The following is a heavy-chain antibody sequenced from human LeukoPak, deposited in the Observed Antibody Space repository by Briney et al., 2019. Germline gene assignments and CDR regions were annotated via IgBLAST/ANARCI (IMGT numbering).Heavy chain of an antibody. V-gene: IGHV4-59*01. Sequence: SETLSLTCTVSGGSISSYYWSWIRQPPGKGLEWIGYIYYSGSTNYNPSLKSRVTISVDTSKNQFSLKLSSVTAADTAVHYCARDGYSYGYGPAFDIWGQGTMVTVSS. J-gene: IGHJ3*02. CDR2: IYYSGST. CDR3: ARDGYSYGYGPAFDI. CDR1: GGSISSYY. D-gene: IGHD5-18*01.